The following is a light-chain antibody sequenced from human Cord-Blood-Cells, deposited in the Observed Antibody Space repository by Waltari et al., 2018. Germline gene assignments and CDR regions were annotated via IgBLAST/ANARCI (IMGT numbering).Light chain of an antibody. CDR2: YAS. V-gene: IGKV3-11*01. Sequence: EIVLTQSPATLSLSPGERATLSCRASQSVSSYLACYQQKPGQAPRLLIYYASNRATGIPARFSGSGSWTDFTLTISSLEPEDVAVYYCQQRSNWPPITFGQGTRLEIK. CDR1: QSVSSY. J-gene: IGKJ5*01. CDR3: QQRSNWPPIT.